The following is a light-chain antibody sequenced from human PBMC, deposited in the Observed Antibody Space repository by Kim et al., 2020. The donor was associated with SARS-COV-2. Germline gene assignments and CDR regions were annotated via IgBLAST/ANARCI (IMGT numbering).Light chain of an antibody. CDR1: QRVSRI. J-gene: IGKJ4*01. CDR3: QERNDWPLS. Sequence: LCPGERATRPCRASQRVSRILAWYQQNPGQAPRLLFYDASSRATGIPARFSGSGSGTDFTLTISSLEPEDFAGYYCQERNDWPLSFGGGTKVDIK. V-gene: IGKV3-11*01. CDR2: DAS.